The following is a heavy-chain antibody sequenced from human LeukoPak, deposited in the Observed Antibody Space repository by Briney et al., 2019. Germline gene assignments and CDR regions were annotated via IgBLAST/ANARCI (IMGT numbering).Heavy chain of an antibody. Sequence: GGSLRLSCAASGFTFDDYAMHWVRQAPGKGLEWVSLISWDGGNTYYADSVKGRFTISRDNSKNSLYLQMNSLRAEDTALTYCAKAPGYYYMDVWGKGNTVTVSS. CDR2: ISWDGGNT. J-gene: IGHJ6*03. V-gene: IGHV3-43D*03. CDR3: AKAPGYYYMDV. CDR1: GFTFDDYA.